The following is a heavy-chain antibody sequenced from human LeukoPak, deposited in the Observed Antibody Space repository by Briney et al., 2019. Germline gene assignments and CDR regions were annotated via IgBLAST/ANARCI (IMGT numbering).Heavy chain of an antibody. CDR2: IKQDGSQK. V-gene: IGHV3-7*01. D-gene: IGHD3-22*01. CDR1: GFTFSSYW. J-gene: IGHJ6*02. CDR3: ARDGTDYYDSSGYYLVQYYYYYYGMDV. Sequence: GGSLRLSCAASGFTFSSYWMSWVRQAPGKGLEWVANIKQDGSQKYYVDSVKGRFTISRDNAKNSLYLQMNSLRAEDTAVYYCARDGTDYYDSSGYYLVQYYYYYYGMDVWGQGTTVTVSS.